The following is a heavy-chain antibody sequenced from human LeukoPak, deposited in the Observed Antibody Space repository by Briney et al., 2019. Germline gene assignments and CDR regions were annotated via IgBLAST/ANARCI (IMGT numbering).Heavy chain of an antibody. Sequence: SETLSLTCTVSGGSISSGDYYWSWIRQPPGKGLEWIGYIYYSGSTYYNPSLKSRVTISVDTSKNQFSLKLSSVTAADTAVYYCARFHYYDSSGCLDYWGQGTLVTVSS. V-gene: IGHV4-30-4*01. CDR3: ARFHYYDSSGCLDY. J-gene: IGHJ4*02. CDR1: GGSISSGDYY. CDR2: IYYSGST. D-gene: IGHD3-22*01.